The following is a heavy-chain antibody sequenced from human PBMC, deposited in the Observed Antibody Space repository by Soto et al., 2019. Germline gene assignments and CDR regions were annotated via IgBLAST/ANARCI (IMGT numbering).Heavy chain of an antibody. V-gene: IGHV5-51*01. CDR3: ARATPDYDSYGMDV. Sequence: GESLKISCKGSGYIFTSYWIGWVRQRPGKGLEWMGIIYPGDSDTRYSPSFQGQVTISADNSISNAYLQWSSLKASDNAMYYCARATPDYDSYGMDVWGHGTPVTVSS. D-gene: IGHD5-12*01. CDR1: GYIFTSYW. CDR2: IYPGDSDT. J-gene: IGHJ6*02.